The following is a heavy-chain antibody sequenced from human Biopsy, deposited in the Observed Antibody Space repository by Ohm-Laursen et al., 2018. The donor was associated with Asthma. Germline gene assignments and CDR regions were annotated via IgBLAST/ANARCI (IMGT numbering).Heavy chain of an antibody. V-gene: IGHV1-3*01. CDR2: INASNGNT. J-gene: IGHJ3*02. CDR1: GGTLNNYA. D-gene: IGHD3-9*01. Sequence: ATVKISCKASGGTLNNYAINWVRQAPGQRLEWMGWINASNGNTKYSQKFQGRVTISRDTSASTAYMDLSSLRSEDTAVYYCARTYYDFLTGQVNDALAMWGQGTVVTVSS. CDR3: ARTYYDFLTGQVNDALAM.